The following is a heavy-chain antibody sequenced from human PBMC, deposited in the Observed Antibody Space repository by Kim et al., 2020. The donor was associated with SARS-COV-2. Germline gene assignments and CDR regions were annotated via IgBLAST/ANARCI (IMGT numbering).Heavy chain of an antibody. Sequence: GGSLRLSCAASGFTFSRYGIHWVRKAPGKGLEWVAVISYDGSNYYYADSVKGRFTISRDNSKNTVYLQMNSLSAEDMAVYYCAKDRLGAAGGRLTLSAFDYWGQGTLVTVSS. V-gene: IGHV3-30*18. D-gene: IGHD3-9*01. CDR1: GFTFSRYG. CDR2: ISYDGSNY. CDR3: AKDRLGAAGGRLTLSAFDY. J-gene: IGHJ4*02.